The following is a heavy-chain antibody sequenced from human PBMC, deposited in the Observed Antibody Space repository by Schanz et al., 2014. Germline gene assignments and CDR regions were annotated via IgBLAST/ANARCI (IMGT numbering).Heavy chain of an antibody. CDR2: ISPYNGNT. V-gene: IGHV1-18*01. D-gene: IGHD3-10*01. CDR3: ARDYFGSGSHYDCDQ. Sequence: QVQLLQSGAEVKKPGASVKVSCKTSGYTFSSYGITWVRQSPGQGLEWMGWISPYNGNTNYAPKVQGRVTVTTDTSTSTDYMELRSLTSDDTAVYYCARDYFGSGSHYDCDQWGQGTLIAVSS. CDR1: GYTFSSYG. J-gene: IGHJ4*02.